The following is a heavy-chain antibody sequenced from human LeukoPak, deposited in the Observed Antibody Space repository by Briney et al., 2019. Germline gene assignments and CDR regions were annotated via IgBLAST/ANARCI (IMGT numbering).Heavy chain of an antibody. CDR3: AAICFGNLAIDY. CDR1: GGAVTSNSYY. Sequence: SETLSLTCTVSGGAVTSNSYYWSRIRQPPGKGLEWIGYISYSGSTNYNPSLKSRITISVDTSKNQFSLKLTSVTAADTAVYYCAAICFGNLAIDYWGQGTLVTVSS. V-gene: IGHV4-61*01. CDR2: ISYSGST. J-gene: IGHJ4*02. D-gene: IGHD3-10*01.